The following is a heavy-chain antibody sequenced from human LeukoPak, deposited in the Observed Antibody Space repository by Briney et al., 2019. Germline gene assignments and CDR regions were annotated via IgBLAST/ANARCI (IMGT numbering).Heavy chain of an antibody. CDR3: TREAYSSGWDFLDH. V-gene: IGHV4-59*01. CDR2: IYYSGST. D-gene: IGHD6-19*01. Sequence: SETLSLTCTVSGGSISSYYWSWIRQPPGKGLEWIGYIYYSGSTNYNPSLKSRVTISVDTSKNQFSLKLSSVTAADTAVYYCTREAYSSGWDFLDHWGQGTLVTVSS. CDR1: GGSISSYY. J-gene: IGHJ4*02.